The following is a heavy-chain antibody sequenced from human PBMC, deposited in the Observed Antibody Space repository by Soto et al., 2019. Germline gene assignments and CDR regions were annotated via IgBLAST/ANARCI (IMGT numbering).Heavy chain of an antibody. J-gene: IGHJ6*02. CDR2: IYYSGST. V-gene: IGHV4-59*01. Sequence: SETLSLTCTVSGGSISSYYWSWIRQPPGKGLEWIGYIYYSGSTNYNPSLKSRVTISVDTSKNQFSLKLSSVTAADTAVYYCARDRYSTDPLNYYYYYGMDVWGQGTTVTVSS. CDR3: ARDRYSTDPLNYYYYYGMDV. D-gene: IGHD6-13*01. CDR1: GGSISSYY.